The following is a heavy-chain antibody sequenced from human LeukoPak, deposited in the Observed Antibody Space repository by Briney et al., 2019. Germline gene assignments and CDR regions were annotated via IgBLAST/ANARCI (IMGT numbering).Heavy chain of an antibody. CDR2: IIPIFGTA. CDR1: GGTFSSYA. CDR3: ARDPYDSSGGDRFDY. Sequence: SVKVSCKASGGTFSSYAISWVRQAPGQGLEWMGGIIPIFGTANYAQKLQGRVTMTTDTFTSTAYMELRSLRSDDTAVYYCARDPYDSSGGDRFDYWGQGTRVTVSS. D-gene: IGHD3-22*01. V-gene: IGHV1-69*05. J-gene: IGHJ4*02.